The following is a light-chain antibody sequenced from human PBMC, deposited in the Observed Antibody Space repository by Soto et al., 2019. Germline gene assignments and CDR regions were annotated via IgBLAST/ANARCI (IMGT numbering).Light chain of an antibody. V-gene: IGKV3D-20*02. CDR1: QNIYINS. J-gene: IGKJ4*01. CDR2: GGS. CDR3: QQRSNWPPLT. Sequence: EIVLTQSPDTLSLSPGERATLSCRASQNIYINSLAWYQQRPGQAPRLLIYGGSTRATAVPDRFSGSGSGTDFALTISRLEPEDFAVYYCQQRSNWPPLTFGGGTKVEIK.